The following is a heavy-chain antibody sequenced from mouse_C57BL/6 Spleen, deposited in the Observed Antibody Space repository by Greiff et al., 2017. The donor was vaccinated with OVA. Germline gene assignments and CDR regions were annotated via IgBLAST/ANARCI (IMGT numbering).Heavy chain of an antibody. J-gene: IGHJ2*01. CDR1: GYTFTGYW. CDR3: ARITTVVALDY. CDR2: ILPGSGST. D-gene: IGHD1-1*01. V-gene: IGHV1-9*01. Sequence: QVQLQQSGAELMKPGASVKLSCKATGYTFTGYWIEWVKQRPGHGLEWIGEILPGSGSTNYNEKFKSKATLTVDKSSSTAYMQLSSLTSEDSAVYYCARITTVVALDYWGQGTTLTVSS.